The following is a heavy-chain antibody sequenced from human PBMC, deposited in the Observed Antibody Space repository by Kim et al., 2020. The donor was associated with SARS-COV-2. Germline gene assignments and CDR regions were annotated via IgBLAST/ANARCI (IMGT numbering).Heavy chain of an antibody. D-gene: IGHD2-21*02. CDR2: ISSNGGST. Sequence: GGSLRLSCSASGFTFSSYAMHWVRQAPGKGLEYVSAISSNGGSTYYADSVKGRFTISRDNSKNTLYLQMSSLRAEDTAVYYCVKDHGSGDYYWGSFDYWGQGTLVTVSS. CDR1: GFTFSSYA. CDR3: VKDHGSGDYYWGSFDY. J-gene: IGHJ4*02. V-gene: IGHV3-64D*06.